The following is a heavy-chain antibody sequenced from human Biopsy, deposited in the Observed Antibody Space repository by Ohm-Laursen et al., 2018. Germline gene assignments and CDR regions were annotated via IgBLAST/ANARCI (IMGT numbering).Heavy chain of an antibody. V-gene: IGHV4-61*01. J-gene: IGHJ6*02. CDR2: IYYSGST. D-gene: IGHD2/OR15-2a*01. Sequence: GTLSLTCTVSGVSINGGRYYWNWIRRHPGKGLEWIGYIYYSGSTNYNPSLKSRVTISVDTSKNQFSLRLNSVTAADTAVYYCARATNSTGWPYYYFYGMDVWGQGTTVTVSS. CDR1: GVSINGGRYY. CDR3: ARATNSTGWPYYYFYGMDV.